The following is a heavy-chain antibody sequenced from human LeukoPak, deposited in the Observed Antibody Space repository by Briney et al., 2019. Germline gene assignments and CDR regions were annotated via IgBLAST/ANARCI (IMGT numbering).Heavy chain of an antibody. CDR1: GYTFTSYD. CDR2: INPNSGGT. Sequence: ASVKVSCKASGYTFTSYDINWVRQATGQGLEWMGWINPNSGGTNYAQKFQGRVTMTRDTSISTAYMELSRLRSDDTAVYYCARDGGSSSSENWFDPWGQGTLVTVSS. D-gene: IGHD6-6*01. V-gene: IGHV1-2*02. CDR3: ARDGGSSSSENWFDP. J-gene: IGHJ5*02.